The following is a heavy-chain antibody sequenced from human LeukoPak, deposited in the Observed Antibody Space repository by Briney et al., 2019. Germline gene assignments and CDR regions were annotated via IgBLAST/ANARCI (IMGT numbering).Heavy chain of an antibody. CDR2: FDPEDGKT. Sequence: ASVKVSCKVSGYTLTELSMHWVRQAPGKGIEWMGGFDPEDGKTIYAQKFQGRVTMTEDTSTDTAYMELSSLRSEDTAVYYCATDLTHRDSSSWYYFDYWGQGTLVTVSS. J-gene: IGHJ4*02. D-gene: IGHD6-13*01. CDR3: ATDLTHRDSSSWYYFDY. V-gene: IGHV1-24*01. CDR1: GYTLTELS.